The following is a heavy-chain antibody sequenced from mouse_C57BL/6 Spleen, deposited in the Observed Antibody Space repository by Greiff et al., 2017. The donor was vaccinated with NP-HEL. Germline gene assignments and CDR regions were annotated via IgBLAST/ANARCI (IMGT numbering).Heavy chain of an antibody. V-gene: IGHV1-55*01. J-gene: IGHJ4*01. CDR2: IYPGSGST. CDR1: GYTFTSYW. D-gene: IGHD1-1*01. Sequence: VQLQQPGAELVKPGASVKMSCKASGYTFTSYWITWVKQRPGQGLEWIGDIYPGSGSTNYNEKFKSKATLTVDTSSSTAYMQLSSLTSEDSAVYYCARKPGSSPYYAMDYWGQGTSVTVSS. CDR3: ARKPGSSPYYAMDY.